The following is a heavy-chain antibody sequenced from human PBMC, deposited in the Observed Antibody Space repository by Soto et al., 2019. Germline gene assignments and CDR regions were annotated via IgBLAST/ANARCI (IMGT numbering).Heavy chain of an antibody. CDR3: ARLIAARVSWFDP. CDR2: IYYSGST. V-gene: IGHV4-59*01. Sequence: QVQLQESGPGLVKPSETLSLTCTVSGGSISSYYWSWIRQPPGKGLEWIGYIYYSGSTNYNPSLKSRVTISVDTSKNQFSLKLSSVTAADTAVHYCARLIAARVSWFDPWGQGTLVTVSS. D-gene: IGHD6-6*01. CDR1: GGSISSYY. J-gene: IGHJ5*02.